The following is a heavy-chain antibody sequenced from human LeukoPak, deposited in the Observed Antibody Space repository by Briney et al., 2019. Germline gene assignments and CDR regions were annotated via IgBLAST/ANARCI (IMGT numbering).Heavy chain of an antibody. D-gene: IGHD2-2*01. CDR3: AKADHYSSSPPGGLYS. CDR2: ISSSGGTT. CDR1: GFTFSTYA. Sequence: GGSLRLSCAATGFTFSTYAMSWVRQAPGKGLEWVSSISSSGGTTYYADSVKGRFTISRDNSKNTLYLQMNTLRAEDTAVYYCAKADHYSSSPPGGLYSWGQGNLVAVSS. J-gene: IGHJ4*02. V-gene: IGHV3-23*01.